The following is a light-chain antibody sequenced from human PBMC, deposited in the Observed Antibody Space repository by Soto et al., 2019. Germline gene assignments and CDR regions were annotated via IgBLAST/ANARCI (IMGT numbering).Light chain of an antibody. CDR1: QSIGSW. CDR2: DAS. CDR3: QQYSTYIRT. Sequence: DIQMTQSPSTLSASVGDRVTITCRASQSIGSWLAWFQQKPGKAPKLLIYDASSVGSGVPPRFSGSGSGTEFTLTVSSLQPDDFAAYYCQQYSTYIRTFGQGTKVEVK. V-gene: IGKV1-5*01. J-gene: IGKJ1*01.